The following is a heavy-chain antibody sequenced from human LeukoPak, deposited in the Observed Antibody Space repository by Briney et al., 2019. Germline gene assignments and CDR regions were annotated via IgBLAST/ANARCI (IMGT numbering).Heavy chain of an antibody. CDR2: IWYDGSNK. Sequence: PGRSLRLSCAASGFTFSSYGMHWVRQAPGKGLEWVAVIWYDGSNKYYADSVKGRFTISRDNSKNTLYLQMNSQRAEDTAVYYCARDLGSNYVYFDYWGQGSLVTVSS. J-gene: IGHJ4*02. V-gene: IGHV3-33*01. CDR3: ARDLGSNYVYFDY. D-gene: IGHD1-26*01. CDR1: GFTFSSYG.